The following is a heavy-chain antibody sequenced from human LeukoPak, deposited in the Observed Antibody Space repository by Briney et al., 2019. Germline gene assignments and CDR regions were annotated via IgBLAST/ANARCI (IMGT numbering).Heavy chain of an antibody. J-gene: IGHJ4*02. CDR3: ARVADYGSGSHLFDY. CDR1: GYTFTNYG. D-gene: IGHD3-10*01. CDR2: ISAHNDNT. Sequence: GASVKVSCKASGYTFTNYGISWVRQAPGQGLEWMGWISAHNDNTNYAQKFQGRVTMTTDTSTRTAYMELRSLRSDDTAVYYCARVADYGSGSHLFDYWGQGTLVTVSS. V-gene: IGHV1-18*01.